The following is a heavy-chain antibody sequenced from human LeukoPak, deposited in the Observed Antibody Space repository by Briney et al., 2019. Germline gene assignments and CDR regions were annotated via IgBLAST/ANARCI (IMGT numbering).Heavy chain of an antibody. Sequence: GGSLRLSCAASGLTFSSYGMRWVRQAPGKGLEWVAVIWYDGSNKYYADSVKGRFTISRDNSKNTLYLQMNSLRAEDTAVYYCARGQDYYDSKPPDYWGQGTLVTVSS. CDR1: GLTFSSYG. J-gene: IGHJ4*02. CDR2: IWYDGSNK. CDR3: ARGQDYYDSKPPDY. D-gene: IGHD3-22*01. V-gene: IGHV3-33*01.